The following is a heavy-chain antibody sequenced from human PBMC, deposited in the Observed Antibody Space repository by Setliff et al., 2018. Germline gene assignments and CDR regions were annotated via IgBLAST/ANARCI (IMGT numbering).Heavy chain of an antibody. Sequence: ASVKVSCKASGYTFTDYYMHWVQQAPGKGLEWMGRVDPEDDETIYAEKFQGRVTITADTSTDTAYMELSSLRSEDTAVYYCATVSYSSSRSVGFDPWGQGTLVTVSS. CDR2: VDPEDDET. CDR3: ATVSYSSSRSVGFDP. V-gene: IGHV1-69-2*01. D-gene: IGHD6-13*01. CDR1: GYTFTDYY. J-gene: IGHJ5*02.